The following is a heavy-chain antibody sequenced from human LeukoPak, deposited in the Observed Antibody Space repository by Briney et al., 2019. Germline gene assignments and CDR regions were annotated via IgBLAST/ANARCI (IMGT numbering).Heavy chain of an antibody. CDR2: IKQDGSEK. J-gene: IGHJ4*02. D-gene: IGHD5-12*01. CDR1: GFTFSSYW. V-gene: IGHV3-7*01. Sequence: GGSLRLSCAASGFTFSSYWMSWVRQAPGKGLEWVANIKQDGSEKYYVDSVKGRFTISRDNAKNSLYLQMNSLRAEDTAGYYCAREADIVGRDYFDYWAREPWSPSPQ. CDR3: AREADIVGRDYFDY.